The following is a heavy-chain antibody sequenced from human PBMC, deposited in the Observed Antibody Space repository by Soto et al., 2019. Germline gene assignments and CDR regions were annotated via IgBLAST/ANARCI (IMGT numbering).Heavy chain of an antibody. D-gene: IGHD1-1*01. CDR1: GFTFSNYA. Sequence: GGSLRLSCTASGFTFSNYAMSWVRQAPGKGLEWVSTFSSSGGGKYYADSVKGRFTISRDNSKNTLYLQMNSLRAEDTAVYYCARDLEAASPTTVSDFCGQGILVTVSS. J-gene: IGHJ4*02. CDR2: FSSSGGGK. V-gene: IGHV3-23*01. CDR3: ARDLEAASPTTVSDF.